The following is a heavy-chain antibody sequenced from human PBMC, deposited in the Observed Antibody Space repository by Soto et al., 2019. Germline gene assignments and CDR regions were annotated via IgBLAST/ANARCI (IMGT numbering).Heavy chain of an antibody. J-gene: IGHJ4*02. CDR3: ARGQEGVVATH. V-gene: IGHV4-34*01. CDR1: GGSLSGYY. D-gene: IGHD5-12*01. CDR2: IKDGGRT. Sequence: QVQLQQWGAGLLKPSETLSLNCAVNGGSLSGYYWSWIRQPPGKGLEWIGEIKDGGRTKYRPSLKSRAAISSDTSNIQFSLRLYSVTAADTGVYYCARGQEGVVATHWDQGTLVTVSS.